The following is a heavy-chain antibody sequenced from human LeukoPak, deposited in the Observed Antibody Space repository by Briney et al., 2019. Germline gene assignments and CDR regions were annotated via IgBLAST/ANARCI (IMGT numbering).Heavy chain of an antibody. J-gene: IGHJ4*02. V-gene: IGHV3-15*01. CDR2: IKTKADGETI. CDR3: VADVDLSSNDYGFHLDL. D-gene: IGHD4-17*01. Sequence: GGSLRLSCVAHGFTFRKAWMSWVRQAAGKGLERVGHIKTKADGETIDYAAPVKGRFTISRDDSKNTLDLQMNSLKIEDTAVYYCVADVDLSSNDYGFHLDLWGQGTLVTVSS. CDR1: GFTFRKAW.